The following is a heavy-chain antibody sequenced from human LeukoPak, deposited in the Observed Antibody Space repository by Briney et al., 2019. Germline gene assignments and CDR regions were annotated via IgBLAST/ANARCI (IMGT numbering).Heavy chain of an antibody. CDR1: GFTFSTYS. D-gene: IGHD6-19*01. V-gene: IGHV3-21*01. J-gene: IGHJ4*02. CDR2: ISASSTYI. Sequence: PGGSLRLSCAASGFTFSTYSMNWVRQAPGKGLEWVSSISASSTYIYYADSAKGRFTISRDNAQNSLYLQMDSLRAEDTTVYYCARGRAVAGSYYFDYWGQGTLITVSS. CDR3: ARGRAVAGSYYFDY.